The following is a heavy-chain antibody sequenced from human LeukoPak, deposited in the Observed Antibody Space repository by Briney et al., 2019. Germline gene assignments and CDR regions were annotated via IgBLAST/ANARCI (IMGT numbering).Heavy chain of an antibody. CDR1: GFTFDDFS. CDR2: ISLNSGSI. D-gene: IGHD3-3*01. V-gene: IGHV3-9*01. CDR3: AKGDHRPHYDFWSGYSTKDWFDP. Sequence: PGRSLRLSCSASGFTFDDFSMHWVRAAPGEGLGWGSGISLNSGSIGYADSVKGRFTISRDNAKNSLYLQMNSLRAEDTALYYCAKGDHRPHYDFWSGYSTKDWFDPWGQGTLVTVSS. J-gene: IGHJ5*02.